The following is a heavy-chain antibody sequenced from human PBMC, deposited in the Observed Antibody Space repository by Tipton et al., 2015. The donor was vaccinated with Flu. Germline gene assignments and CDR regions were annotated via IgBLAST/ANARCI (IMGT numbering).Heavy chain of an antibody. V-gene: IGHV4-59*11. CDR1: GGPMSGHY. Sequence: TLSLTCTVSGGPMSGHYWTWLRQSPGRGLEWIAYIYNSDIADYNPSPKSRATISVDTSRSEYSLKLISVTAADTAIYYCARMRPPKNWFDSWGQGTLVTVSS. CDR2: IYNSDIA. J-gene: IGHJ5*01. CDR3: ARMRPPKNWFDS.